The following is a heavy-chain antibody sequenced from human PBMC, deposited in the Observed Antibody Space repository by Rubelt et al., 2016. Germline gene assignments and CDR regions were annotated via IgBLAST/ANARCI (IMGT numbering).Heavy chain of an antibody. CDR3: ARVASHCGGDCYPEY. V-gene: IGHV4-4*02. D-gene: IGHD2-21*02. CDR2: VYQSGST. Sequence: QVQLQESGPGLVKPSGTLSLTCAVSGGSISGNYWWSWVRQPPGKGLEWIGEVYQSGSTNYNPSLNSRVAISVDTSKNQFPLRLSSGTAADTAVYYCARVASHCGGDCYPEYWGQGTLVTVFS. J-gene: IGHJ4*02. CDR1: GGSISGNYW.